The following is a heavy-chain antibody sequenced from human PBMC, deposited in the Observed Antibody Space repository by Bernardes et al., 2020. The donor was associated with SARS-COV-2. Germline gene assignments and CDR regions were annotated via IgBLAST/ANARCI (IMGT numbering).Heavy chain of an antibody. J-gene: IGHJ4*02. D-gene: IGHD3-10*01. CDR2: VNWDATST. CDR1: GFTFDDYT. V-gene: IGHV3-43*01. Sequence: GGSLRLSRAGSGFTFDDYTMYWVRQTPGQRLEWVPLVNWDATSTYYSDSVKGRFIISRDNSKNSLYLQMNSLRTEDTALYYCVKDSLAYYHGSGSYYNHWGQGTLVTVSS. CDR3: VKDSLAYYHGSGSYYNH.